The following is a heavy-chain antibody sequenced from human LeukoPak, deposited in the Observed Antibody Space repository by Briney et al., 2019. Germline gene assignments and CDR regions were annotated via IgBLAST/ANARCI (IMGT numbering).Heavy chain of an antibody. Sequence: GGSLRLSCAAAGFTFSNYWMHWVRQAPGKGLVWVAAIKTDGSDMQYADSVKGRFAISRDNAKNTVYLQMNSLRDEDTAVYYCVRVPRSGWWKNWFDPWGQGTLVTVSS. J-gene: IGHJ5*02. D-gene: IGHD6-19*01. CDR2: IKTDGSDM. V-gene: IGHV3-74*03. CDR1: GFTFSNYW. CDR3: VRVPRSGWWKNWFDP.